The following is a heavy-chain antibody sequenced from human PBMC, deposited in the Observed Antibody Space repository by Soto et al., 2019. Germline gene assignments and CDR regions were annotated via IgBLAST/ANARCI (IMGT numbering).Heavy chain of an antibody. CDR3: ARGTYAVNHNDAFDI. CDR2: ISSSSSYI. V-gene: IGHV3-21*01. D-gene: IGHD4-17*01. J-gene: IGHJ3*02. CDR1: GFTFSSYS. Sequence: GGSLRLSCAASGFTFSSYSMNWVRQAPGKGLEWVSSISSSSSYIYYADSVKGRFTISRDNAKNSLYLQMNSLRAEDTAVYYCARGTYAVNHNDAFDIWGQGTMVTVSS.